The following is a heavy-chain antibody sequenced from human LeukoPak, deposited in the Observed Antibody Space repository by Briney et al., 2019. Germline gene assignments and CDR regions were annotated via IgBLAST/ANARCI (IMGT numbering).Heavy chain of an antibody. V-gene: IGHV3-30-3*01. D-gene: IGHD3-10*01. CDR2: ISYDGSNK. J-gene: IGHJ4*02. Sequence: PGGSLRLSCAASGFTFSSYAMHWVRQAPGKGLEGVAVISYDGSNKYYADSVKGRFTISRDNAKNTLYLQMNSLRAEDTAVYYCAKGHARFGDMESYFDYWGQGTLVTVSS. CDR3: AKGHARFGDMESYFDY. CDR1: GFTFSSYA.